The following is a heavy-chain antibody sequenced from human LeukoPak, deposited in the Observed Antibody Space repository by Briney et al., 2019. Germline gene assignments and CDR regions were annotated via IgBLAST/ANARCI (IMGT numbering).Heavy chain of an antibody. CDR3: ARGRLSMVRAPFDY. Sequence: TGGSLRLSCAASGFSFSSYGMHWVRQAPGKGPEWVAVIWYDGSNEYYGDSVKGRFTISRDNSKNTLYLQMNSVRAEDTAVYYCARGRLSMVRAPFDYWGQGTLVTVSS. CDR1: GFSFSSYG. V-gene: IGHV3-33*01. D-gene: IGHD3-10*01. J-gene: IGHJ4*02. CDR2: IWYDGSNE.